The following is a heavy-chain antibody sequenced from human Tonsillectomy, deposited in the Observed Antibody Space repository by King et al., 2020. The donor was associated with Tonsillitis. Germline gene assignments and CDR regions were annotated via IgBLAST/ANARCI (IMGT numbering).Heavy chain of an antibody. V-gene: IGHV3-30*18. J-gene: IGHJ3*01. Sequence: VQLVESGGGVVQPGRSLRLSCAASGFSFNSFGMHWVRQAPGKGLEWVAIISYDGSNKYYADSVKGRFTISSDNSKNTLYLQMNSLRPEDTAVYYCAKDTGDYSSGYKRGDTFDVWGQGTVVTVSS. D-gene: IGHD3-22*01. CDR3: AKDTGDYSSGYKRGDTFDV. CDR2: ISYDGSNK. CDR1: GFSFNSFG.